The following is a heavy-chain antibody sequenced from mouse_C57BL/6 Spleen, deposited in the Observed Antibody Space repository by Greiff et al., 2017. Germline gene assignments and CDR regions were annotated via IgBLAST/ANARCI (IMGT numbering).Heavy chain of an antibody. V-gene: IGHV1-52*01. CDR3: ARSEYYDAGTDWYFDV. J-gene: IGHJ1*03. CDR2: IDPSDSET. D-gene: IGHD2-4*01. CDR1: GYTFTSYW. Sequence: VQLQQPGAELVRPGSSVKLSCKASGYTFTSYWMHWVKQRPIQGLEWIGNIDPSDSETHYNQKFKDKATLTVDKSSSTAYMQLSSLTSEDSAVYYCARSEYYDAGTDWYFDVWGTGTTVTVSS.